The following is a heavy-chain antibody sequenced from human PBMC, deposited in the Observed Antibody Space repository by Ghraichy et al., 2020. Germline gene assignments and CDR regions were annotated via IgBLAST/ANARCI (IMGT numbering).Heavy chain of an antibody. J-gene: IGHJ4*02. V-gene: IGHV3-30-3*01. CDR2: ISDDGNRK. CDR1: GFTFSGHA. D-gene: IGHD1-26*01. CDR3: ARDITGNYSIDY. Sequence: GGSLRLSCVASGFTFSGHAMHCVRQAPGKGLEWVAFISDDGNRKHYADSVKGRFTISRDNSKNTLYLQMNSLRGEDTAMYFCARDITGNYSIDYWGQGTLVTVSS.